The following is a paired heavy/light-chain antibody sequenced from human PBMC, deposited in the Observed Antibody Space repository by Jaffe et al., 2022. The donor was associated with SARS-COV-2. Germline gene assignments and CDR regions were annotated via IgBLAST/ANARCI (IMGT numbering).Heavy chain of an antibody. D-gene: IGHD3-16*02. Sequence: QVQLVESGGGLVKPGGSLRLSCAASGFTFSDYYMSWIRQAPGKGLEWVSYISSSGSTIYYADSVKGRFTISRDNAKNSLYLQMNSLRAEDTAVYYCARGDPPYDYVWGSYPHWGQGTLVTVSS. J-gene: IGHJ4*02. CDR1: GFTFSDYY. V-gene: IGHV3-11*01. CDR2: ISSSGSTI. CDR3: ARGDPPYDYVWGSYPH.
Light chain of an antibody. CDR2: GAS. CDR1: QSVSSN. CDR3: QQYNNWPSLT. V-gene: IGKV3-15*01. Sequence: EIVMTQSPATLSVSPGERATLSCRASQSVSSNLAWYQQKPGQAPRLLIYGASTRATGIPARFSGSGSGTEFTLTISSLQSEDFAVYYCQQYNNWPSLTFGQGTKVEIK. J-gene: IGKJ1*01.